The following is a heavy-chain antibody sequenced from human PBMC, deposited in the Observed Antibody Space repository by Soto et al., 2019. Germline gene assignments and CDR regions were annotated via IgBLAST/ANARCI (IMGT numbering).Heavy chain of an antibody. V-gene: IGHV3-23*01. Sequence: GGSLRLSCAASGFTFSSYAMSWVRQAPGKGLEWVSAISGSGGSTYYADSVKGRFTISRDNSKNTLYLQMNSLRAEDTAVYYCAKRGGYHSSGYNWFDPWGQGTLVTVSS. CDR3: AKRGGYHSSGYNWFDP. CDR1: GFTFSSYA. CDR2: ISGSGGST. J-gene: IGHJ5*02. D-gene: IGHD3-22*01.